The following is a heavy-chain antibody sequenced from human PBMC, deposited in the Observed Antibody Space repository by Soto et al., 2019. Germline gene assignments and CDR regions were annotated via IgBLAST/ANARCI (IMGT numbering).Heavy chain of an antibody. CDR1: GGSFSGYY. CDR2: INHSGST. J-gene: IGHJ6*02. Sequence: KTSETLSLTCAVYGGSFSGYYWSWIRQPPGKGLEWIGEINHSGSTNYNPSLKSRVTISVDTSKNQFSLKLSSVTAADTAVYYCARAVAGTFYYYGMDVWGQGTTVTVSS. D-gene: IGHD6-19*01. V-gene: IGHV4-34*01. CDR3: ARAVAGTFYYYGMDV.